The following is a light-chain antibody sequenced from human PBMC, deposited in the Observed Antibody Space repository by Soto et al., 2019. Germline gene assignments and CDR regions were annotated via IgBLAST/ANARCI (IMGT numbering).Light chain of an antibody. V-gene: IGKV1-39*01. J-gene: IGKJ3*01. CDR2: ATS. CDR1: QSISSY. Sequence: DIQMTQSPSSLSASVGDRVTITCRASQSISSYLNWYQQKPGKAPNLLIYATSSLPSGVPSRFSGSGSGTDFTLTISSLQPEDFATYYCQESYSTYLFTFGPGTKVDIK. CDR3: QESYSTYLFT.